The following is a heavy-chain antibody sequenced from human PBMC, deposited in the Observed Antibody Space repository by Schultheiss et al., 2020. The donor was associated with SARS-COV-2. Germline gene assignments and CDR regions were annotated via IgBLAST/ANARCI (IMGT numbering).Heavy chain of an antibody. CDR2: INHSGST. CDR3: AREGFDY. J-gene: IGHJ4*02. V-gene: IGHV4-34*01. Sequence: SETLSLTCAVYGGSFSGYYWSWIRQPPGKGLEWIGEINHSGSTNYNPPLKSRITTSVDTSKNQFSLKLSSVTAADTAVYYCAREGFDYWGQGTLVTVSS. CDR1: GGSFSGYY.